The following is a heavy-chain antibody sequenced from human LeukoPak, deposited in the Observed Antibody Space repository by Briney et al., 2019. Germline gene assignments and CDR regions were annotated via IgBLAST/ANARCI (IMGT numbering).Heavy chain of an antibody. V-gene: IGHV5-51*01. D-gene: IGHD3-3*01. CDR3: ARLRFWNADVDGRADSNWLAP. Sequence: GESLKISCKGSGYSFTSYWIGWVRQMPGKGLEWMGIIYPGDSDTRYSPSFQGQVAISADKSISTAYLQWSSLKASDTAMYYCARLRFWNADVDGRADSNWLAPWGQGTLVTVSS. CDR2: IYPGDSDT. J-gene: IGHJ5*01. CDR1: GYSFTSYW.